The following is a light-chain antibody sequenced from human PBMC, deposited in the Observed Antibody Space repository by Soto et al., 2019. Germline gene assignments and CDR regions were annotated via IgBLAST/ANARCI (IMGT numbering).Light chain of an antibody. Sequence: EIVLTQSPGTRSLSPGERATLSRRASQSVSSSYLAWYQKKPGQDPRILIYGASSRATGIPDRFSGSGSGTDFNLTISRLETEDFAVYECQQYGSSTITFGQGTRLEIK. J-gene: IGKJ5*01. CDR1: QSVSSSY. V-gene: IGKV3-20*01. CDR2: GAS. CDR3: QQYGSSTIT.